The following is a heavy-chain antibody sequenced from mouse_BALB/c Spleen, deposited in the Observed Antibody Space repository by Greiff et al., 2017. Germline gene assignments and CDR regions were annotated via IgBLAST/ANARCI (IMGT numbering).Heavy chain of an antibody. CDR2: INPSTGYT. J-gene: IGHJ2*01. CDR1: GYTFTSYW. CDR3: ARDSLGYYFDY. V-gene: IGHV1-7*01. Sequence: QVQLKQSGAELAKPGASVKMSCKASGYTFTSYWMHWVKQRPGQGLEWIGYINPSTGYTEYNQKFKDKATLTADKSSSTAYMQLSSLTSEDSAVYYCARDSLGYYFDYWGQGTTLTVSS. D-gene: IGHD3-1*01.